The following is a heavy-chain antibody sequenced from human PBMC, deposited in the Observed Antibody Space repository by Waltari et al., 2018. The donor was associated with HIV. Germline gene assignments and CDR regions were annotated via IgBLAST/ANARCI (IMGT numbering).Heavy chain of an antibody. CDR1: GGSITNYH. CDR2: IHYSGRP. CDR3: ATFSTGYSSDWFSGRYNWFDP. J-gene: IGHJ5*02. Sequence: QVQLQESGPGLLKPSETLSLTCTVSGGSITNYHLNWIRQPPGKGLEWIAYIHYSGRPNYTPSFKSRYTPSLKSRVTMSLDTSKNQFSLKLGSVTAADTAVYYWATFSTGYSSDWFSGRYNWFDPWGQGTRVTVSS. D-gene: IGHD5-12*01. V-gene: IGHV4-59*08.